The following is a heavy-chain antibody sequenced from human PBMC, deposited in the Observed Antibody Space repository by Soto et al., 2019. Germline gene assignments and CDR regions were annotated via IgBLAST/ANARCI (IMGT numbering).Heavy chain of an antibody. Sequence: SVKVSCKASGYTFPSYGFSWVRQAPVQGLEWIGWISTFIGTTKYAQRFQGRVTMTTDTSTTTAYMELRSLKLDDTAVYYCERDPTQAIAEGGLNYAMDVWGQGTKVTVYS. D-gene: IGHD6-13*01. CDR2: ISTFIGTT. CDR1: GYTFPSYG. J-gene: IGHJ6*02. CDR3: ERDPTQAIAEGGLNYAMDV. V-gene: IGHV1-18*04.